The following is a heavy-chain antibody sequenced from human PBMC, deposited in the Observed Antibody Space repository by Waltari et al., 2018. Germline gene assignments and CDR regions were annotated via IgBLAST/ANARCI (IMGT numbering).Heavy chain of an antibody. CDR1: AGSISSYF. D-gene: IGHD4-17*01. CDR3: AAHLRQVTTEFAY. Sequence: QVQLQESGPKLVKPSETLSLTCTVSAGSISSYFWSWIRQPPGKGREWIGYIHYSGNTNSDTSMKSRVTISMDTSKNQFSLKLSSATAADTAVYYCAAHLRQVTTEFAYWGQGTLVTVSS. CDR2: IHYSGNT. V-gene: IGHV4-59*01. J-gene: IGHJ4*02.